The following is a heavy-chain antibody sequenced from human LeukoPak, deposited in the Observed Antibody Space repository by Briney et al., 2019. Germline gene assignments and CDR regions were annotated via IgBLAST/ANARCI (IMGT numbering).Heavy chain of an antibody. CDR1: GYSFTSYW. D-gene: IGHD3-10*01. Sequence: ESLKISCKGSGYSFTSYWIGWVRQMPGKGLEWMGIIYPGDSDTRYSPSFQGQVTISADKPISTAYLQWSSLKASDTAMYYCARSPMVRGVINWFDPWGQGTLVTVSS. V-gene: IGHV5-51*04. J-gene: IGHJ5*02. CDR2: IYPGDSDT. CDR3: ARSPMVRGVINWFDP.